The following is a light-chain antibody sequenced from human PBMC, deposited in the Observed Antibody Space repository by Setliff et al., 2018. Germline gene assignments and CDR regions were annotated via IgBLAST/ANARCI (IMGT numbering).Light chain of an antibody. Sequence: QSVLTQPPSVSGAPGQRVTISCTGSSXNIGAXXDXXXXXXLPGTXPKLLIYGNSNRPSGVPDRFSGSKSGTSASLAITGLQAEDEADYYCQSYDSSLSGSGVFGTGTKVTVL. CDR2: GNS. J-gene: IGLJ1*01. CDR1: SXNIGAXXD. CDR3: QSYDSSLSGSGV. V-gene: IGLV1-40*01.